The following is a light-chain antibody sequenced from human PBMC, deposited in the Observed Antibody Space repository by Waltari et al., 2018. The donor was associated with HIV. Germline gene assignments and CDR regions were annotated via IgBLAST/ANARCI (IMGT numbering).Light chain of an antibody. CDR2: GNT. V-gene: IGLV1-40*01. CDR1: SSNIGARED. CDR3: QSYDNSLNAVV. Sequence: QSVLTQPHSVSGAPGQRVIISCTGSSSNIGAREDVHWYQQLPGAVPKVLIYGNTNRPSGVPDRFSGSKSGASASLAIAGLQTDDETDYYCQSYDNSLNAVVFGGGTRLTVL. J-gene: IGLJ2*01.